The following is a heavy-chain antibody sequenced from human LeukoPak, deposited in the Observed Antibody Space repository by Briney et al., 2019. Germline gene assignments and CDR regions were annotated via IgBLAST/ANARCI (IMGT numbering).Heavy chain of an antibody. D-gene: IGHD3-9*01. Sequence: GASVKVSCKASGYTFTSYGISWVRQAPGQGLEWMGWISAYNGNTNYAQKLQGRVTMTTDTSTSTAYMELRSLRSDDTAVYYCARSVLRYFDWLFMFDYWGQRTLVTVSS. J-gene: IGHJ4*02. CDR2: ISAYNGNT. CDR1: GYTFTSYG. V-gene: IGHV1-18*01. CDR3: ARSVLRYFDWLFMFDY.